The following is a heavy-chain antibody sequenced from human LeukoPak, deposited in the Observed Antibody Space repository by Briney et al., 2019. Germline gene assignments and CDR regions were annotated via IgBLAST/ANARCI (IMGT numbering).Heavy chain of an antibody. CDR3: ARSCRDGYRDFDY. CDR2: IYPGDSDT. V-gene: IGHV5-51*01. J-gene: IGHJ4*02. CDR1: GYSFTSYW. Sequence: GESLKVSCKGSGYSFTSYWIGWVRQMPGKGLGWMGIIYPGDSDTRYSPSFQGQVTISADKSISTAYLQWSSLKASDTAMYFCARSCRDGYRDFDYWGQGTLVTVSS. D-gene: IGHD5-24*01.